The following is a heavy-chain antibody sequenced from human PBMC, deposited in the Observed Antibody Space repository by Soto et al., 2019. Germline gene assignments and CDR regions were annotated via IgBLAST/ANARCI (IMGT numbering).Heavy chain of an antibody. V-gene: IGHV1-69*13. CDR3: AGSYKYGSGTFDAFDV. Sequence: SVKVSFKACGGTSSSYAISWLRQAPEQGLEWMGGIIPIFGTANYAQKFQGRVSITADEPTSTVYMELSSLRSEDTAVYYCAGSYKYGSGTFDAFDVWGHGTKVTVSS. J-gene: IGHJ3*01. CDR2: IIPIFGTA. CDR1: GGTSSSYA. D-gene: IGHD3-10*01.